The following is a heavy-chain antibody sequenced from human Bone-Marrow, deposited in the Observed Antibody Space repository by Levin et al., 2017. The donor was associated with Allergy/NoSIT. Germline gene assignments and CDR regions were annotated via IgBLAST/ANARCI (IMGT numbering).Heavy chain of an antibody. CDR2: INPKSGGT. CDR3: ARDQAIYGSGSPDY. D-gene: IGHD3-10*01. Sequence: ASVKVSCKASGYTLTAYYIHWVRQAPGQGLEWMGWINPKSGGTKYAQKFQGRVTMTRDTSISTVYMGVRRLKADETGVYYCARDQAIYGSGSPDYWGQGTLVTVSA. J-gene: IGHJ4*02. V-gene: IGHV1-2*02. CDR1: GYTLTAYY.